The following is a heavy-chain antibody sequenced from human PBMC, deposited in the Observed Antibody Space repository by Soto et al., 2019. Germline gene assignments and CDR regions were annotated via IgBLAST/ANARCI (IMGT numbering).Heavy chain of an antibody. V-gene: IGHV4-59*01. CDR3: ARGRTTVGY. CDR2: IYYSGST. CDR1: GGSISSYY. J-gene: IGHJ4*02. Sequence: QVQLQESGPGLVKPSETLSLTCTVSGGSISSYYWSWIRQPPGKGLEWIGYIYYSGSTNYNPSLKSRVTIAVDTSKNQFSLKLSSVTAADTAVYYCARGRTTVGYWGQGTLVPVSS. D-gene: IGHD4-17*01.